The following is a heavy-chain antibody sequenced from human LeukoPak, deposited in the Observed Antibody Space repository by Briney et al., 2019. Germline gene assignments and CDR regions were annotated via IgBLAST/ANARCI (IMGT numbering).Heavy chain of an antibody. D-gene: IGHD3-9*01. Sequence: SDTLSLTCTVSGGSISNSYWSWIRQPPGKGLEWIGYIYYSGSTNYNPSLKSRVTISVDTSKNQFSLKLSSVTAADTAVYYCARLQNDILTGPPRDYWGQGTLVTVSS. CDR1: GGSISNSY. J-gene: IGHJ4*02. V-gene: IGHV4-59*01. CDR3: ARLQNDILTGPPRDY. CDR2: IYYSGST.